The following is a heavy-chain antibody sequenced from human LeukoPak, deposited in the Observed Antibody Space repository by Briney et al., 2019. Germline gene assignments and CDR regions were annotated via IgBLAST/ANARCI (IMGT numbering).Heavy chain of an antibody. CDR1: GFTFSSYW. Sequence: GGSLRLSCAASGFTFSSYWMSWFRQAPGKGLEWVADIKHDGSEEHYVASVKGRFTISRDNAKLYLQMNSLRAEDTAVYYCAGGQGWHFDLWGRGTLITVSS. D-gene: IGHD2-15*01. CDR3: AGGQGWHFDL. J-gene: IGHJ2*01. CDR2: IKHDGSEE. V-gene: IGHV3-7*01.